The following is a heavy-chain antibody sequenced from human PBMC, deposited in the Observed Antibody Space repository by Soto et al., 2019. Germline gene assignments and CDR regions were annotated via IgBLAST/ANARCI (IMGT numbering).Heavy chain of an antibody. CDR3: ARGREYYDSSGYHYYFDY. V-gene: IGHV4-59*01. CDR1: GGSISSYG. CDR2: IYYTGST. J-gene: IGHJ4*02. Sequence: LETLSLSCTFSGGSISSYGLTWIRQPPGKGLEWIGYIYYTGSTNYNPSLKSRVTMSVDTSKIQFSLKLSSVTAADTAVYYCARGREYYDSSGYHYYFDYWGQGTLVTVSS. D-gene: IGHD3-22*01.